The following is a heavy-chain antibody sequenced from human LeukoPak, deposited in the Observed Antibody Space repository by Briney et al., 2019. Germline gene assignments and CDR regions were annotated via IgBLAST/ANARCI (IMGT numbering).Heavy chain of an antibody. CDR2: ITVYNGDT. D-gene: IGHD4-17*01. CDR1: GYTFINHG. J-gene: IGHJ4*02. Sequence: ASVNVSCKASGYTFINHGVTWVRQAPGQGLEWMGRITVYNGDTKSAQKFQGRVTMTADTSTNTAYMELGSLTSDDTAVYYCARGHSTERTQYFFDFWGQGTLVTVSS. V-gene: IGHV1-18*01. CDR3: ARGHSTERTQYFFDF.